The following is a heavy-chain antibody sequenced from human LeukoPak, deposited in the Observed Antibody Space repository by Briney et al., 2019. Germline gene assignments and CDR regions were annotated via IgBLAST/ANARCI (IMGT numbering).Heavy chain of an antibody. CDR2: ISAYNGNT. J-gene: IGHJ6*03. Sequence: ASVKVSCKASGYTFTSYAMNWVRQAPGQGLEWMGWISAYNGNTNYAQKLQGRVTMTTDTSTSTAYMELRSLRSDDTAVYYCARVSGKELLWFGEYLWTSKYYYYMDVWGKGTTVTVSS. D-gene: IGHD3-10*01. V-gene: IGHV1-18*01. CDR3: ARVSGKELLWFGEYLWTSKYYYYMDV. CDR1: GYTFTSYA.